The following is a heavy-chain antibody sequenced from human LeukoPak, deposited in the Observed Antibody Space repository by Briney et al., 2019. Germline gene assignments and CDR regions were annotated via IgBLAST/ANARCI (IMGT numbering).Heavy chain of an antibody. V-gene: IGHV4-30-2*01. J-gene: IGHJ3*02. Sequence: SQTLSLTCTVSGGSISSGGYYWSWIRQPPGKGLEWIGYIYHSGSTYYNPSLKSRVTISVDRSKNQFSLKLSSMTAADTAVYYCARDSPDCTNGVCYIGIWGQGTMVTVSS. CDR2: IYHSGST. CDR1: GGSISSGGYY. D-gene: IGHD2-8*01. CDR3: ARDSPDCTNGVCYIGI.